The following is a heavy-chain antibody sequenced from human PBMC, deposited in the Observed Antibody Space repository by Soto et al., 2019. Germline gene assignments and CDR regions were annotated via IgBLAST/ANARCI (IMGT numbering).Heavy chain of an antibody. CDR3: AKFGDYYYSLFDY. Sequence: QVQLVQSGAEVKKPGSSVKVSCKASGGTFSSYTISWVRQAPGQGLEWMGRIIPILGIANYAQKFQGRVTITADKSTSTAYMELSSLRSEDTAVYYCAKFGDYYYSLFDYWGQGTPVTVSS. D-gene: IGHD3-22*01. V-gene: IGHV1-69*02. CDR1: GGTFSSYT. J-gene: IGHJ4*02. CDR2: IIPILGIA.